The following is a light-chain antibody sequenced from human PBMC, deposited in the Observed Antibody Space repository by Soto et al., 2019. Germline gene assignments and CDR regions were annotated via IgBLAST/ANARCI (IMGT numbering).Light chain of an antibody. J-gene: IGKJ1*01. Sequence: DIVMTQSPDSLAVSLGERATINCKSSQSVLYSSNNKNYLAWYQQKPGQPPKLLIYCASTRESGVPDRFSGSGSGTDFTLTISRLQPEDVAIYYCQQYYTAPLTFGQGTKVEIK. CDR3: QQYYTAPLT. CDR2: CAS. CDR1: QSVLYSSNNKNY. V-gene: IGKV4-1*01.